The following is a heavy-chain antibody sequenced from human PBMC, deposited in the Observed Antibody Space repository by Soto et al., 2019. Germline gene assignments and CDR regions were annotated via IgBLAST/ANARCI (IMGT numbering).Heavy chain of an antibody. CDR2: ISAYNGNT. V-gene: IGHV1-18*01. CDR3: ARALYRRWGDYFDY. J-gene: IGHJ4*02. Sequence: ASVKVSCKTSGYTPTNYDIGWVRQAPGQGLEWMGWISAYNGNTNSAQKLQGRLTMTTDTSTRTAYMELRSLRSDDTAVYYCARALYRRWGDYFDYWGQGTLVTVSS. CDR1: GYTPTNYD. D-gene: IGHD3-16*01.